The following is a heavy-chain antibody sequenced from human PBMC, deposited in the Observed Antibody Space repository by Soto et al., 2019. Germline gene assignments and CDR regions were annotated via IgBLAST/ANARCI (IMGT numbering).Heavy chain of an antibody. CDR1: GGSFKSGSYS. D-gene: IGHD3-3*01. V-gene: IGHV4-61*02. J-gene: IGHJ4*02. CDR3: ARGGQDFWSGPFDY. Sequence: SETLSLTCTVSGGSFKSGSYSWSWIRQPAGKGLEWIGRIDTSGSTNYNPSLKSRVTMSVDTSKQEFSLKLSSVTAADTALYYCARGGQDFWSGPFDYWGRGALVTVSS. CDR2: IDTSGST.